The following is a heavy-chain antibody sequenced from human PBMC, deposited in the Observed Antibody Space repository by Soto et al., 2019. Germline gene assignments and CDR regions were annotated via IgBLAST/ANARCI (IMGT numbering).Heavy chain of an antibody. V-gene: IGHV3-23*01. CDR1: GFAFNDFA. CDR2: ISGSGDKT. CDR3: AKGASHAPFEK. Sequence: EVHLLESGGDLVLPGGSLSLSCAASGFAFNDFAMSWVRQAPGKGPEWLSTISGSGDKTFHSDSVKGRFDISRDNSNNQMFLQMNSLRAEDTAIYYCAKGASHAPFEKWGRGTLVTVSS. J-gene: IGHJ4*02.